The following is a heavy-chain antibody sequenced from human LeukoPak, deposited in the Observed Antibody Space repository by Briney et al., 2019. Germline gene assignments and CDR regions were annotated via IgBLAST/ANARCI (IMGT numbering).Heavy chain of an antibody. Sequence: PSETLSLTCAVYGGSFSGYYWSWIRQPPGKGLEWIGEINHSGSTNYNPSLKSRVTISVDTSKNQFSLKLSSVTAADTAVYYCARAGYYSAFDYWGQGTLVTVSS. V-gene: IGHV4-34*01. CDR1: GGSFSGYY. CDR3: ARAGYYSAFDY. J-gene: IGHJ4*02. CDR2: INHSGST. D-gene: IGHD3-9*01.